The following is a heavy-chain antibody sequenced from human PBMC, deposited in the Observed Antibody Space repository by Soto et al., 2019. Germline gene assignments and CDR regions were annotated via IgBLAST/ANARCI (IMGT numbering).Heavy chain of an antibody. V-gene: IGHV3-9*01. CDR1: GFTFDDYA. J-gene: IGHJ4*02. Sequence: EVQMVESGGGFVPPGRSLRLSCAASGFTFDDYAMHWVRQAPGKGLEWVSGINCNSGTIGYADSVKGRFTISRDNAKNALDLQMNSLRAADTALYYCAKGFRSGWYEGFDYWGQGTLVTVSS. CDR2: INCNSGTI. CDR3: AKGFRSGWYEGFDY. D-gene: IGHD6-19*01.